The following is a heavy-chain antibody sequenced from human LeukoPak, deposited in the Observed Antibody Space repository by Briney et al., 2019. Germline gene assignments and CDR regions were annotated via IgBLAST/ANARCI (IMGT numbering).Heavy chain of an antibody. CDR1: GFTFSSYW. Sequence: GGSLRLSCAASGFTFSSYWMSWVRQAPGEGLEWVSAISGSGGSTYYADSVKGRFTISRDNSKNTLYLQVNSLRVEDTAVYYCVHGWASYGSGSSEFFDYWGQGSLVTVSS. CDR3: VHGWASYGSGSSEFFDY. CDR2: ISGSGGST. V-gene: IGHV3-23*01. D-gene: IGHD3-10*01. J-gene: IGHJ4*02.